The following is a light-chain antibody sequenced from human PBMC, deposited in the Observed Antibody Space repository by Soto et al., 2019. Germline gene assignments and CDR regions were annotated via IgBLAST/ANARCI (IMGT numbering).Light chain of an antibody. Sequence: QLVLTQSPSASASLGASVKLTCTQSSGHSSYAIAWHQQQPEKGPRYLMKLNSDGSHSKGDGIPDRFSGSSSGAERYLTISSLQSEDEADYYCQTWGVFGGGTKLTVL. J-gene: IGLJ2*01. CDR3: QTWGV. V-gene: IGLV4-69*01. CDR1: SGHSSYA. CDR2: LNSDGSH.